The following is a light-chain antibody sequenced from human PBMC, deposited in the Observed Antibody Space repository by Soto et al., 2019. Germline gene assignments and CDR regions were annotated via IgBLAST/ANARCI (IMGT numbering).Light chain of an antibody. Sequence: QSVLTQPPSASGTPGQKITISCSGSTSDIGSNTVNWYQQVPGTAPKLLIYANNQRPSGVPDRFSGSKSGTSASLAISGLQSDDEADYYCEAWDDSLNGPVFGGGTKVTVL. CDR3: EAWDDSLNGPV. CDR2: ANN. V-gene: IGLV1-44*01. J-gene: IGLJ3*02. CDR1: TSDIGSNT.